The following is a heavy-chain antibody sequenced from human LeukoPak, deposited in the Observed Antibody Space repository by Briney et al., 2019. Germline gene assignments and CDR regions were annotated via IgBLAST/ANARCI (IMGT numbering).Heavy chain of an antibody. CDR2: IYYSGST. D-gene: IGHD3-10*01. Sequence: SETLSLTCTVSGGSISSYYWSWIRQPPGKGLEWTGYIYYSGSTNYNPSLKSRVTISVDTSKNQFSLKLSSVTAADTAVYYCARDSGTTGEVKFDPWGQGTLVTVSS. CDR1: GGSISSYY. V-gene: IGHV4-59*12. CDR3: ARDSGTTGEVKFDP. J-gene: IGHJ5*02.